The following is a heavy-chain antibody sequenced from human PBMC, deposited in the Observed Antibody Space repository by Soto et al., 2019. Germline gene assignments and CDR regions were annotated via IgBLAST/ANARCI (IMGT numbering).Heavy chain of an antibody. V-gene: IGHV4-59*01. Sequence: PSETLSLTCTVSGGSISSYYWSWIRQPPGKGLEWIGYIYYSGSTNYNPSLKSRVTISVDTSKNQFSLKLSSVTAADTAVYYCARVYDSSGYYLSYNWCDPWGQGTLVTVSS. CDR1: GGSISSYY. J-gene: IGHJ5*02. CDR3: ARVYDSSGYYLSYNWCDP. D-gene: IGHD3-22*01. CDR2: IYYSGST.